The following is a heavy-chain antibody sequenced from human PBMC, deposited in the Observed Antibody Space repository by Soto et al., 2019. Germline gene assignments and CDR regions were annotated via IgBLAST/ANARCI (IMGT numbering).Heavy chain of an antibody. D-gene: IGHD6-19*01. CDR1: GGTFSSYA. V-gene: IGHV1-69*06. J-gene: IGHJ6*02. CDR3: ASSGYSSGWPYYYYYGMDV. CDR2: IIPIFGTA. Sequence: SVKVSCKASGGTFSSYAISWVRQAPGQGXEWMGGIIPIFGTANYAQKFQGRVTITADKSTSTAYMELSSLRSEDTAVYYCASSGYSSGWPYYYYYGMDVWGQGTTVTVSS.